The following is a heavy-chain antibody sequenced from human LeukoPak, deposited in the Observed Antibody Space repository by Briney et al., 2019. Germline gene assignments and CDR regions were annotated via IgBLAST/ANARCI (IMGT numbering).Heavy chain of an antibody. CDR1: GYTFTSYG. D-gene: IGHD4-23*01. V-gene: IGHV1-18*01. CDR2: ISAYNGNT. Sequence: ASVKVSCKASGYTFTSYGISWVRQAPGQGLEWMGWISAYNGNTNYAQKLQGRVTMTTDTSTSTAYMELRSLRSDDTAVYYCARVSGYGGNSGVADYWGQGTLVTVSS. CDR3: ARVSGYGGNSGVADY. J-gene: IGHJ4*02.